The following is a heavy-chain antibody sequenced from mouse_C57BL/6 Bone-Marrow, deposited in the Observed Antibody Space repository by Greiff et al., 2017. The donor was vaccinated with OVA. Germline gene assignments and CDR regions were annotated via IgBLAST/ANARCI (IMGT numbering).Heavy chain of an antibody. J-gene: IGHJ2*01. CDR2: ISYSVST. D-gene: IGHD1-1*01. Sequence: VQLQQSGPGLVKPSQSLSLTCTVTGYSITSDYALNWIRQFPGNKLEWMGYISYSVSTSYNPSLKSRISITRDTSKNQFFLQLNSVTTEDTATYYCARKGLRVYDFDYWGQGTTLTVSS. CDR3: ARKGLRVYDFDY. CDR1: GYSITSDYA. V-gene: IGHV3-2*02.